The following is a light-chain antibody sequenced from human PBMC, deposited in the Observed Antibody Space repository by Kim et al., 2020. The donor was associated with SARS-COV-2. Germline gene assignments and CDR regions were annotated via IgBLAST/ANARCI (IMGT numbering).Light chain of an antibody. CDR1: NIGSKS. V-gene: IGLV3-21*04. CDR3: QVWSSSSDHT. J-gene: IGLJ2*01. Sequence: SYELTQPPSVSVSPGKTARITCGGNNIGSKSVHWYQQKPGQAPVLVIYYDSDRPSGIPERFSGSNSGNTATLTISRVAAGDAADYYCQVWSSSSDHTFGG. CDR2: YDS.